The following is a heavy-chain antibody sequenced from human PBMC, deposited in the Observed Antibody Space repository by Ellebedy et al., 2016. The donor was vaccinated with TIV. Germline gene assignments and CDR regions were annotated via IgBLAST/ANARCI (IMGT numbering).Heavy chain of an antibody. J-gene: IGHJ4*02. CDR1: AFTFSNYA. V-gene: IGHV3-23*01. Sequence: GGSLRLSCAASAFTFSNYAMSWVRQAPGKGLEWVSGILGSGGSTYYADSVKGRFTISRDNSKNTLHLQMNSLRAEDTAVYHCAKEMYYGASYDYWGQGTLVTVSS. CDR3: AKEMYYGASYDY. CDR2: ILGSGGST. D-gene: IGHD4-17*01.